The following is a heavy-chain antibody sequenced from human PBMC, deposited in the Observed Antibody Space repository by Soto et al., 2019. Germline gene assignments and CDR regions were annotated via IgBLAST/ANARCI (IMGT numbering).Heavy chain of an antibody. CDR2: ISYDGTNK. CDR1: GFTFTNYA. J-gene: IGHJ4*02. CDR3: GRDHSPGGRYRGIFDY. Sequence: QVQVVESGGGVVQPGGSLRLSCAASGFTFTNYAMHWARQAPGKGLEWVAVISYDGTNKYYADSVKGQFTISRDNSKNTLYLPMNRLRAEYTAVYYCGRDHSPGGRYRGIFDYWGQGALGTVAS. D-gene: IGHD1-26*01. V-gene: IGHV3-30-3*01.